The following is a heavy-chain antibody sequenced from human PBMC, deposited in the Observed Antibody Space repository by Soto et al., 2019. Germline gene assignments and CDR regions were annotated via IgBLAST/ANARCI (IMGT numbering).Heavy chain of an antibody. CDR3: AKSTGGTANGLDV. CDR2: ISWKSASI. D-gene: IGHD2-8*02. Sequence: MQLVESGGDLVQPGRSLRLSCAASGFSFGEYAMHWVRQAPGKGLEWVSGISWKSASIGYADSVKGRFIISRDNAKNSLSLQLNSLRAEDTALYYCAKSTGGTANGLDVWGQGTTVTVS. J-gene: IGHJ6*02. CDR1: GFSFGEYA. V-gene: IGHV3-9*01.